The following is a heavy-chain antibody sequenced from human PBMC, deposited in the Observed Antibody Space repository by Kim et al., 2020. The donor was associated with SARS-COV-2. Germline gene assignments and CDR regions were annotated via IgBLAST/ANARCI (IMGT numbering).Heavy chain of an antibody. J-gene: IGHJ6*03. CDR2: VFYTGRT. Sequence: SETLSLTCTVSGGSIRTSDYYWGVIRQPPGRGLEWIATVFYTGRTYFPPSLKSRLTMSIDTSRNQFSLRLTAVTAADTAVYYCARLPGEQITISGDYQFYFSYMDVWGKGTRVTVFS. CDR1: GGSIRTSDYY. CDR3: ARLPGEQITISGDYQFYFSYMDV. D-gene: IGHD2-21*02. V-gene: IGHV4-39*01.